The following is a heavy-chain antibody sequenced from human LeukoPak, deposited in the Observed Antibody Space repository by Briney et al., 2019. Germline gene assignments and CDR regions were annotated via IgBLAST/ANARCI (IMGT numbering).Heavy chain of an antibody. CDR2: IHYSGST. J-gene: IGHJ4*02. CDR1: GGSISSSSYY. Sequence: SETLSLTCTVSGGSISSSSYYWAWIRQPPGKGLEWIGSIHYSGSTYYNPSLQSRVTISVDTSKNQFSLKLSSVTAADTAVYYCARGRSGYYRPHPFDYWGQGTLVTVSS. CDR3: ARGRSGYYRPHPFDY. V-gene: IGHV4-39*07. D-gene: IGHD3-3*01.